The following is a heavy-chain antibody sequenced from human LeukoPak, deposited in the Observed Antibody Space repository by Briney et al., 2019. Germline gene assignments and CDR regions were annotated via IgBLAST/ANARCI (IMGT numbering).Heavy chain of an antibody. CDR3: AKDGDGNYYDSSGYSDY. Sequence: PGGSLRLSCAASGFTFSSYAMSWVRQAPGKGLEWVSAISGSGGSTYYADSVKGRFTISRDNSKNTLYLQMNSLRAEDTAVYYCAKDGDGNYYDSSGYSDYWGREPWSPSPQ. CDR1: GFTFSSYA. J-gene: IGHJ4*02. V-gene: IGHV3-23*01. D-gene: IGHD3-22*01. CDR2: ISGSGGST.